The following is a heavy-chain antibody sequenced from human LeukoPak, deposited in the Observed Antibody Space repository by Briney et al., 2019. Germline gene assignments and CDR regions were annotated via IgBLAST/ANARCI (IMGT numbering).Heavy chain of an antibody. CDR3: ARLPNYSHYFDS. D-gene: IGHD4-11*01. J-gene: IGHJ4*02. V-gene: IGHV4-59*08. Sequence: PSETLSLTCTVSGGSITSYLWSWIRQPPGKGLEWIGYIYYSGRTNYNPSLKSRVTMSVGTSKIHFSLRLTSVTAADTAVYYCARLPNYSHYFDSWGQGTLVTVSS. CDR1: GGSITSYL. CDR2: IYYSGRT.